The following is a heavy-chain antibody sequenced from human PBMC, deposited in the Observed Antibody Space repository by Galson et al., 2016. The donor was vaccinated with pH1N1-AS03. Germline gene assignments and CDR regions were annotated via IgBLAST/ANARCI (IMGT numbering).Heavy chain of an antibody. CDR1: GYTFTNHA. CDR2: ISAGSGDT. J-gene: IGHJ6*02. V-gene: IGHV1-3*01. D-gene: IGHD2-2*01. Sequence: SVKVSCKASGYTFTNHAIHWVRRAPGQSLEWMGWISAGSGDTRYSQKLQGRVTITRETYASTAYMELRSLTSDDTAVYFCARDGDIVIVPSAIDYYGMDVWGQGTTVTVSS. CDR3: ARDGDIVIVPSAIDYYGMDV.